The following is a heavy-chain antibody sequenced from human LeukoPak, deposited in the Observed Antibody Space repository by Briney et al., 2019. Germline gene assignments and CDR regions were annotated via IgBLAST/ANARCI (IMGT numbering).Heavy chain of an antibody. D-gene: IGHD3-10*01. V-gene: IGHV4-59*02. Sequence: SETLSLTCTVSGGSVSSYYWSWIRQPPGKGLEWIGYIYYSGSTNYNPSLKSRVTISVDTSKNQFSLKLSSMTAADTAVYYCARDTRAQITMVRGVIGWFDPWGQGTLVTVSS. CDR3: ARDTRAQITMVRGVIGWFDP. CDR2: IYYSGST. CDR1: GGSVSSYY. J-gene: IGHJ5*02.